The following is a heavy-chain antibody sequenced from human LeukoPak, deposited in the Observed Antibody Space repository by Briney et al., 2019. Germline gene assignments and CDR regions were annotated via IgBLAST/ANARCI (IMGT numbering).Heavy chain of an antibody. V-gene: IGHV3-23*01. CDR2: ISGSAGST. CDR1: GFTFSSYA. CDR3: LTIVETDLDAFDI. Sequence: GGSLRLSYAASGFTFSSYAMSWVRQAPGKGLEWVSAISGSAGSTYYSDSVKGRFTISRDNAKSTLYLQMNSLRAEDTAVYYCLTIVETDLDAFDIWGQGTKVTVSS. D-gene: IGHD2-21*01. J-gene: IGHJ3*02.